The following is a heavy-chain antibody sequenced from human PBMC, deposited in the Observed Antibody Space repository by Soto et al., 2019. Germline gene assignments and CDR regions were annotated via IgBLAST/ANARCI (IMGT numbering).Heavy chain of an antibody. CDR1: GYTFSAYT. V-gene: IGHV1-3*01. J-gene: IGHJ3*02. CDR2: MHGGSGNT. Sequence: QAQLVQSGAEMQKPGASVKVSCKATGYTFSAYTMNGVRQAPGQSLEWMGWMHGGSGNTKYSQNFQGRVSITRDTSASTVYMELTGLTSEDPAVYYCASDSETLGPRANDALDIWGQGTMVTVSS. CDR3: ASDSETLGPRANDALDI. D-gene: IGHD3-3*02.